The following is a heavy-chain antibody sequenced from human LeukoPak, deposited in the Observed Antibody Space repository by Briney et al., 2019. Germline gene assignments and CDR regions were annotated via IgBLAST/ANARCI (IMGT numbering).Heavy chain of an antibody. J-gene: IGHJ4*02. D-gene: IGHD3-16*01. CDR1: GFTFSYFP. V-gene: IGHV3-30*02. CDR2: IRYDGTNK. CDR3: AKDKIWGEDYFDY. Sequence: GGSLRLSCAASGFTFSYFPMHWVRQAPGKGLEWVAFIRYDGTNKYYADSVKGRFTMSRDNSKNTLYLQMNSLRVEDTAVYYCAKDKIWGEDYFDYWGQGTLVTVSS.